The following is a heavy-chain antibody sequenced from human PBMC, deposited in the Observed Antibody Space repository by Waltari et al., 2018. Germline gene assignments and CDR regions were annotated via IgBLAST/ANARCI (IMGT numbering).Heavy chain of an antibody. CDR3: ATALGNGVDP. J-gene: IGHJ5*02. CDR1: GFTFSSFT. Sequence: EVQLVESGGGLGQPGGSLRLSCAASGFTFSSFTMSWVRQAPGKWLEWVSAISDTGEGTVYRDSLKGRFTVSRDNSKNTVYLQMNSLRAEDTAIYYCATALGNGVDPWGQGTLVTVSS. CDR2: ISDTGEGT. D-gene: IGHD1-1*01. V-gene: IGHV3-23*04.